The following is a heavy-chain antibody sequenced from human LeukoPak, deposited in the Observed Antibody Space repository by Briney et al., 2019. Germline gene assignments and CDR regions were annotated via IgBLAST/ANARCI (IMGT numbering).Heavy chain of an antibody. D-gene: IGHD4-17*01. CDR3: TKDSSGDYYTSDS. V-gene: IGHV3-53*01. CDR1: GFTVSSIY. CDR2: IYSDGNT. J-gene: IGHJ4*02. Sequence: GGSLRLSCAVSGFTVSSIYMSWVRQAPGKGLEWVSSIYSDGNTYYADSVKGRFTISRDSSRNTLYLQMNSLRVEDSAVYYCTKDSSGDYYTSDSWGQGTLVTVSS.